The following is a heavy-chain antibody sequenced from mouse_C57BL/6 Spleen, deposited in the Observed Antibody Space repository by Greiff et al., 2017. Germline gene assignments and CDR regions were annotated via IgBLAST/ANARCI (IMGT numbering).Heavy chain of an antibody. CDR2: IYPGGGYT. CDR3: ARSGYYYGSSYGGYFDY. CDR1: GYTFTNYW. V-gene: IGHV1-63*01. Sequence: QVQLQQSGAELVRPGTSVKMSCKASGYTFTNYWIGWAKQRPGHGLEWIGDIYPGGGYTNYNEKFKGKATLTADKSSSTAYMQFSSLTSEDSAIYYCARSGYYYGSSYGGYFDYWGQGTTLTVSS. D-gene: IGHD1-1*01. J-gene: IGHJ2*01.